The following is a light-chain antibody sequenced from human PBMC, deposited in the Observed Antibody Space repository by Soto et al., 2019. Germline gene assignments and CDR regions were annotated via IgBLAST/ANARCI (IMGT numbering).Light chain of an antibody. J-gene: IGLJ1*01. Sequence: QSALTQPASVSGSPEQAITISCTGSSSDVGSYNLVSWYQQHPGKAPKLVIYEVSKRPSGDSSRFSGSKSDNAASLTISALQTEDEAEYFCLSCGKVFGTGTKLTVL. CDR1: SSDVGSYNL. V-gene: IGLV2-23*02. CDR2: EVS. CDR3: LSCGKV.